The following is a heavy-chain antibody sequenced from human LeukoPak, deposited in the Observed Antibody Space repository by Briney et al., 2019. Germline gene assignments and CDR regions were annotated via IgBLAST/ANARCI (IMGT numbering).Heavy chain of an antibody. CDR3: AKTLTTTVVTQDY. CDR2: ISYDGSNK. CDR1: GFTFSSYG. V-gene: IGHV3-30*18. J-gene: IGHJ4*02. D-gene: IGHD4-23*01. Sequence: GRSLRLSCAASGFTFSSYGMHWVRQAPGKGLEWVAVISYDGSNKYYADSVKGRFTISRDNSKNTLYLQMNSLRAEDTAAYYCAKTLTTTVVTQDYWGQGTLVTVSS.